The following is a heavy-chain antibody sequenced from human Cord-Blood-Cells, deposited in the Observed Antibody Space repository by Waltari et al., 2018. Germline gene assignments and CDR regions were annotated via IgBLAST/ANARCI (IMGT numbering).Heavy chain of an antibody. D-gene: IGHD6-13*01. V-gene: IGHV1-2*04. Sequence: QVQLVQSGAEVKKPGASVKVSCKASGYTFTGYYMHWVRQAPGQGLEWMGWINPNSGGTNDAQKFQGWVTMTRDTSISTAYMELSRLRSDDTAVYYCARSSYSSSWYWFDPWGQGTLVTVSS. J-gene: IGHJ5*02. CDR2: INPNSGGT. CDR1: GYTFTGYY. CDR3: ARSSYSSSWYWFDP.